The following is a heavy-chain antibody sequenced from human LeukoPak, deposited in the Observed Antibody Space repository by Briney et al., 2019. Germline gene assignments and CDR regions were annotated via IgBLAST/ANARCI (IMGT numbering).Heavy chain of an antibody. CDR1: GFTFSSYS. D-gene: IGHD1-26*01. V-gene: IGHV3-48*04. J-gene: IGHJ4*02. CDR2: ISSSSSTI. CDR3: AREELDYFDY. Sequence: GGSLRLSCAASGFTFSSYSMNWVRQAPGKGLEWVSYISSSSSTIYYADSVKGRFTISRDNAKNSLYLQMNSLRAEDTAVYYCAREELDYFDYWGQGTLVTVSS.